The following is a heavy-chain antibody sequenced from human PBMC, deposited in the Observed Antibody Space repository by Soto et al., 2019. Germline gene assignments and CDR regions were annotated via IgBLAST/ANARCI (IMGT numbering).Heavy chain of an antibody. CDR2: ISAYNGNT. D-gene: IGHD6-19*01. CDR1: GYTFTSYG. V-gene: IGHV1-18*04. CDR3: ARDGPLVAGIAVAGTHYGMDV. J-gene: IGHJ6*02. Sequence: QVQLVQSGAEVKKPGASVKVSCKASGYTFTSYGISWVRQAPGQGLEWMGWISAYNGNTNYAQKLQGRVTMTTDTSTSTAYMELRSLRSGDTAVYYCARDGPLVAGIAVAGTHYGMDVWGQGTTVTVSS.